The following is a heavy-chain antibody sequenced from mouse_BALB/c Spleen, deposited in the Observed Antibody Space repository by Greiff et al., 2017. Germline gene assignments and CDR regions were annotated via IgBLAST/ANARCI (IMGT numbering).Heavy chain of an antibody. CDR2: IRNKANGYTT. J-gene: IGHJ1*01. D-gene: IGHD2-2*01. CDR3: ARDMVGYDPRWYFDV. Sequence: EVKLVESGGGLVQPGGSLRLSCATSGFTFTDYYMSWVRQPPGKALEWLGFIRNKANGYTTEYSASVKGRFTISRDNSQSILYRQMNTLRAEDSATYYCARDMVGYDPRWYFDVWGAGTTVTVSS. CDR1: GFTFTDYY. V-gene: IGHV7-3*02.